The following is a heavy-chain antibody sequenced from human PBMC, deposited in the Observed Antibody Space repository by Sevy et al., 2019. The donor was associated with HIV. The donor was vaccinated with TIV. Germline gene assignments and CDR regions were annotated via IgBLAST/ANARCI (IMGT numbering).Heavy chain of an antibody. V-gene: IGHV1-69*13. D-gene: IGHD3-3*01. J-gene: IGHJ3*02. Sequence: ASVKVSCKASGGTFSSYAISWVRQAPGQGLEWMGGIIPIFGTANYAQMFQGRVTITADESTSTAYMELSSLRSEDTAVYYCARDLDYDFWSGGESFDIWGQGTMVTVSS. CDR1: GGTFSSYA. CDR3: ARDLDYDFWSGGESFDI. CDR2: IIPIFGTA.